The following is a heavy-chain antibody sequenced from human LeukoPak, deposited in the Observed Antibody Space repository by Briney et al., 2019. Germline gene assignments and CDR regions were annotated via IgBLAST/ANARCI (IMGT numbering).Heavy chain of an antibody. V-gene: IGHV4-59*08. Sequence: PSETLSLTCTVSGGSISSYYWSWIRQPPGKGLEWIVYIYYSGSTNYNPSLKSRVTISVDTSKNQFSLKLSSVTAADTAVYYCARRNVYSSSWDYFDYWGQGTLVTVSS. CDR2: IYYSGST. D-gene: IGHD6-13*01. J-gene: IGHJ4*02. CDR3: ARRNVYSSSWDYFDY. CDR1: GGSISSYY.